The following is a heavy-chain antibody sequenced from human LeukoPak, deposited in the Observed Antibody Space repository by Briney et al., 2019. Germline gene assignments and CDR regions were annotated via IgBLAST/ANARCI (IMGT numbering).Heavy chain of an antibody. CDR2: ISYSGST. J-gene: IGHJ3*02. CDR3: ARTYGGNSYDAFDI. V-gene: IGHV4-59*08. D-gene: IGHD4-23*01. CDR1: GGSISSYF. Sequence: PSETLSLTCTVSGGSISSYFWSWIRQPPGKGLEWIGYISYSGSTNYSPSLKSRVTISVDTSKKQFSLKLRSVTAADTAVYYCARTYGGNSYDAFDIWGQGTMVTVSS.